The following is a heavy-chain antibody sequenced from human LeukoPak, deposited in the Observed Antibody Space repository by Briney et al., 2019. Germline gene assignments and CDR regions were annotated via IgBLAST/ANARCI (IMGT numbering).Heavy chain of an antibody. V-gene: IGHV4-59*01. CDR1: GGSISSYY. J-gene: IGHJ4*02. D-gene: IGHD6-13*01. CDR3: ARGSYSSRIDY. Sequence: SETLSLTCTVSGGSISSYYWSWIRQPPGKGLERIGYIYYSGSTNYNPSLKSRVTISVDTSKNQFSLKLSSVTAADTAVYYCARGSYSSRIDYWGQGTLVTVSS. CDR2: IYYSGST.